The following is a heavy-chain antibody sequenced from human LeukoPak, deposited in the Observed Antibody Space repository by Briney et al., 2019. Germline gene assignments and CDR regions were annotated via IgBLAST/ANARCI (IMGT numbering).Heavy chain of an antibody. V-gene: IGHV3-7*01. D-gene: IGHD3-22*01. Sequence: GGSLRLSCAASGFTFSRYWMTWVRQAPGKGLEGVANIKQDGSEIYYVDSVKGRFTISRDNAKNSLYLQMNSLRVEDTAIYYCARAYDYDSSGYYYMKYWGQGTLVTVSS. CDR3: ARAYDYDSSGYYYMKY. CDR2: IKQDGSEI. CDR1: GFTFSRYW. J-gene: IGHJ4*02.